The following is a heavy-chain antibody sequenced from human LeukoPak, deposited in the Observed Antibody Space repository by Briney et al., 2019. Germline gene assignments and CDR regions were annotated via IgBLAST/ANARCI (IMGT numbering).Heavy chain of an antibody. CDR2: IKQDGSEK. Sequence: GGSLRPSCAASGFTFSSYWMSWVRQAPGKGLEWVANIKQDGSEKYYVDSVKGRFTISRDNAENSLYLQMTSLRAEDTAVYYCARDLAGPPQEAFDIWGQGTMVTVSS. J-gene: IGHJ3*02. CDR1: GFTFSSYW. CDR3: ARDLAGPPQEAFDI. V-gene: IGHV3-7*01.